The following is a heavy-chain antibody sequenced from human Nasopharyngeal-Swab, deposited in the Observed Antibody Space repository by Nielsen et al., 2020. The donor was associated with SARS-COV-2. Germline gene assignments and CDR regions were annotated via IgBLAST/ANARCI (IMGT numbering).Heavy chain of an antibody. CDR1: GGTFSSYA. Sequence: SVKVSCKASGGTFSSYAISWVRQAPGQGLEWMGGIIPIFGTANYAQKFQGRVTITADESTSTAYTELSSLRSEDTAVYYCARNPGYYDFWSGYPNWFDPWGQGTLVTVSS. D-gene: IGHD3-3*01. V-gene: IGHV1-69*13. CDR3: ARNPGYYDFWSGYPNWFDP. J-gene: IGHJ5*02. CDR2: IIPIFGTA.